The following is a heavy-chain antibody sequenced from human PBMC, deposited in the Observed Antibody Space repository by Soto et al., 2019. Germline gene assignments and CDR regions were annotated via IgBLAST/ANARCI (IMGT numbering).Heavy chain of an antibody. CDR1: GGSISGSSYY. D-gene: IGHD6-13*01. J-gene: IGHJ5*02. V-gene: IGHV4-39*01. CDR2: IYYSGST. CDR3: ARLAAAGTRLRGP. Sequence: PSETLSLTCTVSGGSISGSSYYWGWIRQPPGKGLEWIGSIYYSGSTYYNPSLKSRVTISVDTSKNQFSLKLSSVTAADTAVYYCARLAAAGTRLRGPWGQGALVTGSS.